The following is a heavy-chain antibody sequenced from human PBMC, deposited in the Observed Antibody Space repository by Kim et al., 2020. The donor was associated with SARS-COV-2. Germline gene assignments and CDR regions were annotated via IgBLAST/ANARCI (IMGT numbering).Heavy chain of an antibody. CDR2: IRSTGDGGTT. V-gene: IGHV3-15*01. D-gene: IGHD6-19*01. CDR1: GFPFGAAW. CDR3: TVDLWQWWTSYY. J-gene: IGHJ4*02. Sequence: GGSLRLSCTASGFPFGAAWISWVRQAPGKGLEWVGHIRSTGDGGTTDYGASVKGRFTISRDDSNNTLYLQMNSLKAEDTGVYYCTVDLWQWWTSYYWGQGTLVAVSS.